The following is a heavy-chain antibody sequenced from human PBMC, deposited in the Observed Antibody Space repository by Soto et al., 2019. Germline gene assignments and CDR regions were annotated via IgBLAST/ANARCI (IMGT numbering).Heavy chain of an antibody. J-gene: IGHJ6*03. V-gene: IGHV3-13*01. CDR1: GFTFSTYD. CDR2: VGTAGDT. Sequence: EVQLVESGGGLAQPGGSLRLSCAASGFTFSTYDIHWVRQTPGKGPEWIAAVGTAGDTYYSGSVKGQFTISRDNAENSLYLQINSLRAGDTAVYYCARGRYYYYMDVWGKGTTVTVSS. CDR3: ARGRYYYYMDV.